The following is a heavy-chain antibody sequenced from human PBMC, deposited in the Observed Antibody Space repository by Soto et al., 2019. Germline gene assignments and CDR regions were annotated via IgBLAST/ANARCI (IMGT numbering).Heavy chain of an antibody. CDR2: ISSSSSYI. Sequence: GGSLRLSCAASGFTFSSYSMNWVRQAPGKGLEWVSSISSSSSYIYYADSVKGRFTISRDNAKNSLYLQMNSLRAEDTAVYYCARDLNDYSSGWYPWFDPWGQGTLVTVSS. D-gene: IGHD6-19*01. CDR1: GFTFSSYS. V-gene: IGHV3-21*01. J-gene: IGHJ5*02. CDR3: ARDLNDYSSGWYPWFDP.